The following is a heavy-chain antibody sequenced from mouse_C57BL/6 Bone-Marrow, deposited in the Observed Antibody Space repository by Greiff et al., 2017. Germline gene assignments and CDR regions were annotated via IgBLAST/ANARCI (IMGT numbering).Heavy chain of an antibody. CDR1: GYTFTDYY. CDR2: INPYNGGT. D-gene: IGHD2-5*01. CDR3: ARGIYYSNSYYFDY. Sequence: VQLKQSGPVLVKPGASVKMSCKASGYTFTDYYMNWVKQSHGKSLEWIGVINPYNGGTSYNQKFKGKATLTVDKSSSTAYMELNSLTSEDSAVYYCARGIYYSNSYYFDYWGQGTTLTVSS. J-gene: IGHJ2*01. V-gene: IGHV1-19*01.